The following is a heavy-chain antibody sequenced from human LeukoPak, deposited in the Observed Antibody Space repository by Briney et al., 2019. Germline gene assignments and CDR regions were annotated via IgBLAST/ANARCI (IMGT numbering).Heavy chain of an antibody. CDR2: INPNSGGT. V-gene: IGHV1-2*02. Sequence: ASVKVSCKASGYTFTGYYMHWVRQAPGQGLEWMGWINPNSGGTNYAQKFQGRVTMTRDTSISTAYMELSRLRSDDTAVYYCARDGSSGSYNWFDPWGQGTLVTVSS. D-gene: IGHD3-10*01. CDR1: GYTFTGYY. J-gene: IGHJ5*02. CDR3: ARDGSSGSYNWFDP.